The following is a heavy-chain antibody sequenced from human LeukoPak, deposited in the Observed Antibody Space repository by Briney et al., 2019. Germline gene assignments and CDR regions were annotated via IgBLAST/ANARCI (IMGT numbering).Heavy chain of an antibody. Sequence: PGGSLRLSCAASGFTFSSYSMNWVRQAPGKGLEWVANMNLDGSEKYYVDSVKGRFTISRDNAKNSLYLQMHSLRAEDTAVYYCGRDKKWLQYYYGVDVWGQGTTVIVSS. J-gene: IGHJ6*02. CDR1: GFTFSSYS. CDR3: GRDKKWLQYYYGVDV. CDR2: MNLDGSEK. V-gene: IGHV3-7*01. D-gene: IGHD5-12*01.